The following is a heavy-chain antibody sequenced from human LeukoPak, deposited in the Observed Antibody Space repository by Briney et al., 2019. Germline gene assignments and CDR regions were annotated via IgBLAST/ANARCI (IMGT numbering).Heavy chain of an antibody. Sequence: GGSLRLSCAASGFTFSSYWMSWVRQAPGKGREWVANIKQDGSEKYYVDSVKGRFTISRDNAKNSLYLQMNSLRAEDTAVYYCASADYCSSTSCYYFDYWGQGTLVTVSS. CDR3: ASADYCSSTSCYYFDY. CDR1: GFTFSSYW. J-gene: IGHJ4*02. CDR2: IKQDGSEK. V-gene: IGHV3-7*01. D-gene: IGHD2-2*01.